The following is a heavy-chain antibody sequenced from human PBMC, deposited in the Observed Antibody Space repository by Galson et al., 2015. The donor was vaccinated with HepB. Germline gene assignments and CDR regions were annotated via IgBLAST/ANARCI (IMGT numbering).Heavy chain of an antibody. Sequence: SLRLSCAASGFTFSSYAMHWVRQAPGKGLEWVAVISYDGSNKYYADSVKGRFTISRDNSKNTLYLQMNSLRAEDTAVYYCARGPGAFPFDYWGQGTLVTVSS. CDR3: ARGPGAFPFDY. D-gene: IGHD2-21*01. CDR2: ISYDGSNK. CDR1: GFTFSSYA. J-gene: IGHJ4*02. V-gene: IGHV3-30-3*01.